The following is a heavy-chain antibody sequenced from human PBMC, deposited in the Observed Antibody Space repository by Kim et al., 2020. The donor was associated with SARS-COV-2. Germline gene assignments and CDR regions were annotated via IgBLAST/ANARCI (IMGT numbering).Heavy chain of an antibody. Sequence: SETLSLTCAVYGGSFSGYYWSWIRQPPGKGLEWIGEINHSGSTNYNPSLKSRVTISVDTSKNQFSLKLSSVTAADTAVYYCARGHELLWFGELSPYYGMDVWGQGTTVTVSS. CDR3: ARGHELLWFGELSPYYGMDV. CDR1: GGSFSGYY. D-gene: IGHD3-10*01. J-gene: IGHJ6*02. CDR2: INHSGST. V-gene: IGHV4-34*01.